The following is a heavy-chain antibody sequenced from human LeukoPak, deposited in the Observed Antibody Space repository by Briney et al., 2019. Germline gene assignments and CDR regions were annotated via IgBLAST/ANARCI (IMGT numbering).Heavy chain of an antibody. CDR3: ARGGGTVFGVLND. J-gene: IGHJ4*02. CDR2: INPSSGDT. V-gene: IGHV1-2*02. Sequence: ASVKVSCKASGYTFTGHYMHWVRQAPGQALEWMVWINPSSGDTNYAQKFQGRVTMTRDTSITTAHMELNRLRSDDTAVYYCARGGGTVFGVLNDWGQGTLVTVSP. CDR1: GYTFTGHY. D-gene: IGHD3-3*01.